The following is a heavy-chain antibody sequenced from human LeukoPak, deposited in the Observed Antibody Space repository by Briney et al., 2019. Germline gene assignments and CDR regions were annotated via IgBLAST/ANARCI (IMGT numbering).Heavy chain of an antibody. CDR3: ARSEDKYYYDSSGYGFDY. CDR1: GFTFSSYA. J-gene: IGHJ4*02. Sequence: GGSLRLSCAASGFTFSSYAMHWVRQAPGKGLEWVAIISYDGSNKYYADSVKGRFTISRDNSKNTLYLQMNSLRAEDTAVYYCARSEDKYYYDSSGYGFDYWGQGTLVTVSS. CDR2: ISYDGSNK. V-gene: IGHV3-30*04. D-gene: IGHD3-22*01.